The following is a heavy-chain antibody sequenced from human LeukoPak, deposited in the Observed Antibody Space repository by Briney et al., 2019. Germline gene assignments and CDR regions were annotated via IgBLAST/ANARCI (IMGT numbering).Heavy chain of an antibody. CDR1: GFTFDDYA. Sequence: GGSLRLSCAASGFTFDDYAMHWVRQAPGKGLEWVSLISWDGGSTYYADSVKGRFTISRDNSKNSLYLQMNSLRAEDTALYYCAKEPTMATLGGNYFDYWGQGTLVTVSS. V-gene: IGHV3-43D*03. D-gene: IGHD5-24*01. CDR3: AKEPTMATLGGNYFDY. J-gene: IGHJ4*02. CDR2: ISWDGGST.